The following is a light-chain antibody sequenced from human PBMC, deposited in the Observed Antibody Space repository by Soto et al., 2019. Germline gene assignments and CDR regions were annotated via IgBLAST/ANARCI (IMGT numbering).Light chain of an antibody. V-gene: IGLV2-14*01. J-gene: IGLJ1*01. Sequence: QSALTQPASVSGSPGQSITISCTGTSSDVGTYNYVSWYQQYPAKAPKLMIYDVSNRPSGVSNRFSGSKSGNTASLTISGLQAEDEADYYCYSYTTSGTHVFGTGTKLTVL. CDR1: SSDVGTYNY. CDR2: DVS. CDR3: YSYTTSGTHV.